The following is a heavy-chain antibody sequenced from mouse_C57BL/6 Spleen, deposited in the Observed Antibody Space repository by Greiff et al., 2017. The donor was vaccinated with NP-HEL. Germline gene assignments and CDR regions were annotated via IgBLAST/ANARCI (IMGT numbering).Heavy chain of an antibody. J-gene: IGHJ2*01. CDR1: GFTFSSYG. CDR3: ARQDYGYRFDY. V-gene: IGHV5-6*01. D-gene: IGHD2-2*01. CDR2: ISSGGSYT. Sequence: EVQLQQSGGDLVKPGGSLKLSCAASGFTFSSYGMSWVRQTPDKRLEWVATISSGGSYTYYPDSVKGRFTISRDNAKNTLYLQMSSLKSEDTAMYYCARQDYGYRFDYWGQGTTLTVSS.